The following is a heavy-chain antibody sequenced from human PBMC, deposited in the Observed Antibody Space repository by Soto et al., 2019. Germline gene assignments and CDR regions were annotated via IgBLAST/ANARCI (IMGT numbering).Heavy chain of an antibody. CDR2: IWYDGSNY. V-gene: IGHV3-33*01. CDR1: GFTFSSYG. D-gene: IGHD1-1*01. Sequence: GGSLRLSCAVSGFTFSSYGMHWVRQAPGKGLEWVAVIWYDGSNYYYAESVKGRFTISRDNSKNTLFLQMKSLRAEDTAVYYCARRYDNSPQGCGMDVWGQGTTVTVSS. CDR3: ARRYDNSPQGCGMDV. J-gene: IGHJ6*02.